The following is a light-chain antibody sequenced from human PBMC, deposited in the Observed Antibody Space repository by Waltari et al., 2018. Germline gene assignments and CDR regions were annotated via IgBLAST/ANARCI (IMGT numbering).Light chain of an antibody. CDR2: DAS. Sequence: RASRGIDAYLNWYQQQPGKAPKLLIYDASTLQRVVPTRFSGGGIGTDFTLTISDLQPDDFATYFCQQSYSAPFTFGRGTRLE. V-gene: IGKV1-39*01. CDR1: RGIDAY. J-gene: IGKJ5*01. CDR3: QQSYSAPFT.